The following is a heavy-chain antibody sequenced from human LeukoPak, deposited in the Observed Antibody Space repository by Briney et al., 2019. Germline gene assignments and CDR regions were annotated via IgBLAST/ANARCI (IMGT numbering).Heavy chain of an antibody. J-gene: IGHJ5*02. CDR2: IIPIFGTA. CDR1: GGTFSSYA. CDR3: ARDKSVGQLVGGFNWFDP. Sequence: SVKVSCKASGGTFSSYAISWVRQAPGQGLEWMGGIIPIFGTANYAQKFQGRVTITADKSTSTAYMELSSLRSEDTAVYYCARDKSVGQLVGGFNWFDPWGQGTLATVSS. V-gene: IGHV1-69*06. D-gene: IGHD3-10*01.